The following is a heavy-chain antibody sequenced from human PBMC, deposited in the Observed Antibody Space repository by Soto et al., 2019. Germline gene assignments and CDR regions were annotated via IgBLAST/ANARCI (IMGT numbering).Heavy chain of an antibody. CDR1: GYTFSGYY. J-gene: IGHJ4*02. Sequence: ASVKVSCKTSGYTFSGYYMHCVRQAPGQGLEWMGWINPNTSVTNYAQNFQGRVAMTRDTSISTAYMELSGLRSDDTAVYYCARDRDPTFFDYWGQGTLVTVSS. V-gene: IGHV1-2*02. CDR2: INPNTSVT. CDR3: ARDRDPTFFDY.